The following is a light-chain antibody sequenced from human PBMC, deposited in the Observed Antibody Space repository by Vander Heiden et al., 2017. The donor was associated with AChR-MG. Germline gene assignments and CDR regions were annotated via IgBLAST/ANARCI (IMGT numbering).Light chain of an antibody. J-gene: IGLJ3*02. V-gene: IGLV10-54*01. CDR3: SAWDSSLSAWV. Sequence: QAGLSQPPSLSKGLRQTATLTCTGNSNNVGHQGASWLQQHPGRPPKLLSYKNNNRPSGISERFSASRSGNTASLTISGLQPEDEADYYCSAWDSSLSAWVFGGGTKL. CDR1: SNNVGHQG. CDR2: KNN.